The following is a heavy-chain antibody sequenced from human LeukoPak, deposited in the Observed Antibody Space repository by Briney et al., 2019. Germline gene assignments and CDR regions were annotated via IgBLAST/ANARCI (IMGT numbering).Heavy chain of an antibody. V-gene: IGHV3-74*01. CDR2: IKYDGSAT. CDR1: GFTFSNYW. Sequence: GGSLRLSCAASGFTFSNYWMHWIRQVPGKGLVWVSHIKYDGSATNYADSVKGRFTISRDNAKNSLYLQMNSLRAEDTAVYYCASFDYWGQGTLVTVSS. CDR3: ASFDY. J-gene: IGHJ4*02.